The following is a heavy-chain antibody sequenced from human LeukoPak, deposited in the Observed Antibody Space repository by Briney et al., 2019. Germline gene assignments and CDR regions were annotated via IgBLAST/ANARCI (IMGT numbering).Heavy chain of an antibody. J-gene: IGHJ4*02. CDR3: ARGTAYYYNSRQSYFDY. D-gene: IGHD3-22*01. CDR1: GFTFSSYN. V-gene: IGHV3-48*04. Sequence: GGSLRLSCAASGFTFSSYNMNWVRQAPGKGLEWVSYISSSGSTIYYADSVKGRFTISRDNAKNSLYLQMNSLRAEDTAVYYCARGTAYYYNSRQSYFDYWGQGTLVTVSS. CDR2: ISSSGSTI.